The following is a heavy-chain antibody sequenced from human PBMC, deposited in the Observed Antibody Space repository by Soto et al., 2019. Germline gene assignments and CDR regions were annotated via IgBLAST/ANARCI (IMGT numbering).Heavy chain of an antibody. D-gene: IGHD3-22*01. CDR2: IYTSGST. CDR1: GGSISSYY. J-gene: IGHJ4*02. CDR3: ARGYRYDSSGELDY. V-gene: IGHV4-4*07. Sequence: LSETLSLTCTVSGGSISSYYWSWIRQPAGKGLEWIGRIYTSGSTNYNPSLKSRVTMSVDTSKNQFSLKLSSVTAADTAVYYCARGYRYDSSGELDYWGQGTLVTVSS.